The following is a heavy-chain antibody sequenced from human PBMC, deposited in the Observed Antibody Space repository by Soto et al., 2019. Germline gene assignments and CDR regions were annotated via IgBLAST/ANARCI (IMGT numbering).Heavy chain of an antibody. J-gene: IGHJ6*03. Sequence: PGGSLRLSCAASGFTFSNAWMSWVRQAPGKGLEWVGRIKSKTDGGTTDYAAPVKGRFTISRDDSKNTLYLQMNSLKTEDTAVYYCTTDHGYCSGGSCYGLDYYYYMDVWGKGTTVTVSS. CDR3: TTDHGYCSGGSCYGLDYYYYMDV. CDR2: IKSKTDGGTT. D-gene: IGHD2-15*01. V-gene: IGHV3-15*01. CDR1: GFTFSNAW.